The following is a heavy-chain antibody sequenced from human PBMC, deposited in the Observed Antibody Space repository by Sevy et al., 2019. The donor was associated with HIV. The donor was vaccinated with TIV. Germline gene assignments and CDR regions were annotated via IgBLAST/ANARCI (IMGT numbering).Heavy chain of an antibody. CDR3: AREHTGSFPDF. CDR2: ISRASDSI. CDR1: GFTFRDYP. Sequence: GGSLRVSCAASGFTFRDYPMNWIRQAPGKGLEWLSYISRASDSIYYADSVMGRFTVSRDNAKNPLYLQMDRLSDEDTAIYYCAREHTGSFPDFWGQGTLVTVSS. D-gene: IGHD1-26*01. V-gene: IGHV3-48*02. J-gene: IGHJ4*02.